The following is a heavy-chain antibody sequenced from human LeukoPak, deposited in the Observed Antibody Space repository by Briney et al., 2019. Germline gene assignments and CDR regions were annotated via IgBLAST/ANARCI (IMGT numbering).Heavy chain of an antibody. J-gene: IGHJ4*02. CDR3: ARVFRRGVVADY. D-gene: IGHD3-3*01. CDR1: GGSISSYY. V-gene: IGHV4-59*01. CDR2: IYCSGST. Sequence: PSETLSLTCTVSGGSISSYYWSWIRQPPGKGLEWIGYIYCSGSTNYNPSLKSRVTISVDTSKNQFSLKLSSVTAADTAVYYCARVFRRGVVADYWGQGTLVTVSS.